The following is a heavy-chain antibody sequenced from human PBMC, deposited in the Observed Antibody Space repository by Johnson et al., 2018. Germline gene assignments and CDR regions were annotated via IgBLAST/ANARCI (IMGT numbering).Heavy chain of an antibody. CDR2: LWYDGSNR. J-gene: IGHJ3*02. V-gene: IGHV3-33*01. D-gene: IGHD2-15*01. Sequence: QVQLVQSGGGVVQPGRSLRLSCEASGFTFSNYGMHWVRQAPVKGLERVAVLWYDGSNRHYADSVKGRFTISRDNSKNTLYLQMNTLRAEDAAGYYWARRYCSGGSCYSGLDAFDSWGQGTMVTVSS. CDR1: GFTFSNYG. CDR3: ARRYCSGGSCYSGLDAFDS.